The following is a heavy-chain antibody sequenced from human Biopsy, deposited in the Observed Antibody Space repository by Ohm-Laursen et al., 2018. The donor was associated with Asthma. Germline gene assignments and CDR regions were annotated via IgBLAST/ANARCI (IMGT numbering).Heavy chain of an antibody. V-gene: IGHV1-69*13. Sequence: SVKVSCKPLGGTFNTYVIGWVRQAPGQGLEWMGGINSVFGTTTYPQKFQDRVTITADDSTSTVYMELGSLRSEDTAVYYCARKAGSCISRTCYSLDFWGQGTLVTVPS. D-gene: IGHD2-2*01. CDR3: ARKAGSCISRTCYSLDF. CDR1: GGTFNTYV. J-gene: IGHJ4*02. CDR2: INSVFGTT.